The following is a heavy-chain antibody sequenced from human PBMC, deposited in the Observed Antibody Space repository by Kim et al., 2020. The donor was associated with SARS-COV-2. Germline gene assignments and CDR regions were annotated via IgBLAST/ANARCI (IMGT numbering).Heavy chain of an antibody. Sequence: ASVKVSCKASGYTFTSYAMNWVRQAPGQGLEWMGWINTNTGNPTYAQGFTGRFVFSLDTSVSTAYLQISSLKAEDTAVYYCARGWDQWLVGDHYYYGMDVWGQGTTVTVSS. J-gene: IGHJ6*02. CDR1: GYTFTSYA. V-gene: IGHV7-4-1*02. CDR2: INTNTGNP. CDR3: ARGWDQWLVGDHYYYGMDV. D-gene: IGHD6-19*01.